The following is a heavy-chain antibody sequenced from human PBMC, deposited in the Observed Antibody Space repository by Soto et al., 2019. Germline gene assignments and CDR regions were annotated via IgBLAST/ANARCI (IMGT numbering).Heavy chain of an antibody. Sequence: ASVKVSCKASVGTFSSYAICWVRQAPGKGLEWMGRISAYNGNTNYAQKVQGRLTMTTDTSTSTAYMELRSLRSDDTAVYYCARGGSYYLYTMDVWGQGTKVTVSS. D-gene: IGHD1-26*01. J-gene: IGHJ6*02. CDR1: VGTFSSYA. CDR3: ARGGSYYLYTMDV. CDR2: ISAYNGNT. V-gene: IGHV1-18*01.